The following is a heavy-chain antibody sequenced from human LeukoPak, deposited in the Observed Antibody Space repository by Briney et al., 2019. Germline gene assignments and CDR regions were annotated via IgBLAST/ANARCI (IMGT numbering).Heavy chain of an antibody. CDR3: ATSGYSYGYPFDY. CDR2: IIPILGIA. D-gene: IGHD5-18*01. CDR1: GGTFSSYT. Sequence: SVKVSCKAPGGTFSSYTISWVRQAPGQGLEWMGRIIPILGIANYAQKFQGRVTITADKSTSTAYMELSSLRSEDTAVYYCATSGYSYGYPFDYWGQGTLVTVSS. V-gene: IGHV1-69*02. J-gene: IGHJ4*02.